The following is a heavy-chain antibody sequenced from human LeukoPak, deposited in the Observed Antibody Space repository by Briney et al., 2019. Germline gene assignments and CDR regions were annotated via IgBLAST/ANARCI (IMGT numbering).Heavy chain of an antibody. CDR1: GYTFTSYY. CDR2: INPSGGST. V-gene: IGHV1-46*01. J-gene: IGHJ4*02. Sequence: ASVKVSCTASGYTFTSYYMHWVRQAPGQGLEWMGIINPSGGSTSYAQKFQGRVTMTRDTSTSTVYMELSSLRSEDTAVYYCARDQPTYYYDSSGYSADYWGQGTLVTVSS. D-gene: IGHD3-22*01. CDR3: ARDQPTYYYDSSGYSADY.